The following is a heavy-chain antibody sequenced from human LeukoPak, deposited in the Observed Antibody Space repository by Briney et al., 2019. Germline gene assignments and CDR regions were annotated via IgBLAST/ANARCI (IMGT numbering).Heavy chain of an antibody. V-gene: IGHV4-39*01. CDR2: IYYSGST. CDR3: ARYCSGGACYRNYFDY. J-gene: IGHJ4*02. D-gene: IGHD2-15*01. CDR1: AGSISSSSYY. Sequence: SETLSLTCTVSAGSISSSSYYWGWIRQPPGKGLEWIGSIYYSGSTYYNPSLKSRVTISVDTSKNQFSLNLRSVTAADTAVYYCARYCSGGACYRNYFDYWGQGTLVTVSS.